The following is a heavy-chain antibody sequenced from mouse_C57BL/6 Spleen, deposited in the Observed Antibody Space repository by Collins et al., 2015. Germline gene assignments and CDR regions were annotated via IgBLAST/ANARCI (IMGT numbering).Heavy chain of an antibody. J-gene: IGHJ4*01. V-gene: IGHV5-6*01. CDR2: ISSGGSYT. D-gene: IGHD3-2*01. CDR3: ARLDSSGYAYAMDY. Sequence: EVQLVESGGDLVKPGGSLKLSCAASGFTFSSYGMSWVRQTPDKRLEWVATISSGGSYTYYPDSVKGRFTISRDNAKNTLYLQMSSLKSEDTAMYYCARLDSSGYAYAMDYWGQGTSVTVSS. CDR1: GFTFSSYG.